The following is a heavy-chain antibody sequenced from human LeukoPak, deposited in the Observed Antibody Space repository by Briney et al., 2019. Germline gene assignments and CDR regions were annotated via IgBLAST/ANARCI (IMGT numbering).Heavy chain of an antibody. Sequence: GGSLRLSCAASGFTVSSNYMSWVRQAPGKGLKWVSVIYSGGSTYYADSVKGRFTISRDNSKNTLFLQMNSLRAEDTAVYYRARGAASRQELCDYWGQGTLVTVSS. J-gene: IGHJ4*02. V-gene: IGHV3-53*01. D-gene: IGHD2-21*01. CDR1: GFTVSSNY. CDR2: IYSGGST. CDR3: ARGAASRQELCDY.